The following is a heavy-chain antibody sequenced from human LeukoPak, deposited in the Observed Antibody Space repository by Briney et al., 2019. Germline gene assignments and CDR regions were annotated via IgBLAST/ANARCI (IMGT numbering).Heavy chain of an antibody. CDR3: AKDRPAAFEYSSSWYDY. Sequence: GGSLRLSCAASGFTFSSYAMSWVRQAPGKGLEWVSAISGSGGSTYYADSVKGRFTISRDNSKNTLYLQMNSLRAEDTAVYYCAKDRPAAFEYSSSWYDYWGQGTLVTVSS. J-gene: IGHJ4*02. CDR2: ISGSGGST. V-gene: IGHV3-23*01. CDR1: GFTFSSYA. D-gene: IGHD6-13*01.